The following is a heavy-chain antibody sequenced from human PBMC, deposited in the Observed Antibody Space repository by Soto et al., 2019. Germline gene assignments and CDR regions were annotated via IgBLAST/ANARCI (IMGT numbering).Heavy chain of an antibody. V-gene: IGHV1-18*01. D-gene: IGHD4-17*01. Sequence: ASVKFSSKASGYTFTSYGISWVRQAPGQGLEWMGWISAYNGNTNYAQKLQGRITMTTDTSTSTAYMELRSLRSDDTAVYYCARCAHCGDYSFAGYWRKETLGTVSS. CDR1: GYTFTSYG. CDR3: ARCAHCGDYSFAGY. J-gene: IGHJ4*02. CDR2: ISAYNGNT.